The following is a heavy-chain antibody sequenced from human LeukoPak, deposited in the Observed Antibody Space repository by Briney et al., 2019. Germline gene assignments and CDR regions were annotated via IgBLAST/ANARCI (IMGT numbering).Heavy chain of an antibody. Sequence: GGSLRLSCAASGFTLSSYSMNWVRQAPGKGLEWVSSISSSSSYIYYADSVKGRFTISRDNAKNSLYLQMNSLRAEDTAVYYCAREGDGYNFPYYFDYWGQGTLVTVSS. CDR3: AREGDGYNFPYYFDY. V-gene: IGHV3-21*01. J-gene: IGHJ4*02. CDR1: GFTLSSYS. D-gene: IGHD5-24*01. CDR2: ISSSSSYI.